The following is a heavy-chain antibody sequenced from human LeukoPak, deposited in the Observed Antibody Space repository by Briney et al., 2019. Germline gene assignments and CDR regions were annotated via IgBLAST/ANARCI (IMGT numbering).Heavy chain of an antibody. CDR2: ISGSGGST. CDR3: AKYGMIVVVLDY. Sequence: GGSLRLSCAASGFTFSSYAMSWVCQAPGKGLEWVSAISGSGGSTYYADSVKGRFTISRDNSKNTLYLQMNSLRAEDTAVYYCAKYGMIVVVLDYWGQGTLVTVSS. V-gene: IGHV3-23*01. CDR1: GFTFSSYA. J-gene: IGHJ4*02. D-gene: IGHD3-22*01.